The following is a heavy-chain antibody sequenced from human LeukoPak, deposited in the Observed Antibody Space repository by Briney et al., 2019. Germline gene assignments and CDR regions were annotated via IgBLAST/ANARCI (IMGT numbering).Heavy chain of an antibody. V-gene: IGHV3-23*01. CDR3: AKPARTDAFDI. CDR1: GFTFNNYA. D-gene: IGHD1-14*01. J-gene: IGHJ3*02. CDR2: ISGSGGNT. Sequence: SGGSLRLSCAASGFTFNNYAMNWVRQAPGKGLEWVSSISGSGGNTYYADSVKGRFTISRDNSKNTLYLQMNSLRAEGAAVYYCAKPARTDAFDIWGQGTMITVSS.